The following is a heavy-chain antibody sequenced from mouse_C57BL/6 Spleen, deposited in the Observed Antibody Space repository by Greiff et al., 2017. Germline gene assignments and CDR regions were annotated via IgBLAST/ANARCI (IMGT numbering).Heavy chain of an antibody. V-gene: IGHV7-3*01. CDR3: ARPYGSSYYYAMDY. Sequence: EVQRVESGGGLVQPGGSLSLSCAASGFTFTDYYMSWVRQPPGKALEWLGFIRNKANGYTTEYSASVKGRFTISRDNSQSILYLQMNALRAEDSATYYCARPYGSSYYYAMDYWGQGTSVTVSS. D-gene: IGHD1-1*01. CDR2: IRNKANGYTT. J-gene: IGHJ4*01. CDR1: GFTFTDYY.